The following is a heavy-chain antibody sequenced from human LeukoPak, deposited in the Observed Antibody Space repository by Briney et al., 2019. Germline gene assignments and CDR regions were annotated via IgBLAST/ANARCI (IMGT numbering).Heavy chain of an antibody. CDR2: INPNSGGT. J-gene: IGHJ5*02. CDR1: GYTFTGYY. D-gene: IGHD2-2*01. V-gene: IGHV1-2*02. Sequence: ASVKVSCKASGYTFTGYYMHWVRQAPGQGLERMGWINPNSGGTNYAQKFQGRVTMTRDTSISTAYMELSRLRSDDTAVYYCARDWGGYCSSTSCYLYNWFDPWGQGTLVTVSS. CDR3: ARDWGGYCSSTSCYLYNWFDP.